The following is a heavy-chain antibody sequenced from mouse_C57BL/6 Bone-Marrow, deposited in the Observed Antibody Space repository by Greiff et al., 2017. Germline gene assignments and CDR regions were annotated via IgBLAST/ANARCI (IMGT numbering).Heavy chain of an antibody. Sequence: EVKLQESGPGLVKPSQSLSLTCSVTGYSITSGYYWNWIRQFPGNKLEWMGYISYDGSNNSNPSLKNRISITRDTSKNQFFLKLNSVTTEDTATYYCASPRSIYYGNSYAMDYWGQGTSVTVSS. V-gene: IGHV3-6*01. D-gene: IGHD2-1*01. J-gene: IGHJ4*01. CDR1: GYSITSGYY. CDR2: ISYDGSN. CDR3: ASPRSIYYGNSYAMDY.